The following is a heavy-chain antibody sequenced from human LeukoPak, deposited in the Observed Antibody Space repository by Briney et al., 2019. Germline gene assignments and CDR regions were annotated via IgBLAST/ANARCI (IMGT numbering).Heavy chain of an antibody. J-gene: IGHJ3*02. Sequence: PGGSLRLSCAASGFTFSDYYMSWIRQAPGKGLEWVSYISSSGSTIYYADFVKGRFTISRDNAKNSLHLRMNSLRVEDTAVYYCARVRSGYYHDAFDIWGQGTMVTVSS. V-gene: IGHV3-11*04. CDR3: ARVRSGYYHDAFDI. D-gene: IGHD3-22*01. CDR2: ISSSGSTI. CDR1: GFTFSDYY.